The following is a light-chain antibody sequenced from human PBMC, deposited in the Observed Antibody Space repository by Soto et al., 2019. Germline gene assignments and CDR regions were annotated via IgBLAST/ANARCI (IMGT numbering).Light chain of an antibody. CDR1: SSNIGAGND. Sequence: TISCTGSSSNIGAGNDVHWSQQLRGTAPKLIIYDVTNRPSGVSNRFSGSKSGDTASLTISGLLAEDEADYYCSSYTSSTTLSLFGGGTKVTVL. CDR2: DVT. J-gene: IGLJ2*01. V-gene: IGLV2-14*03. CDR3: SSYTSSTTLSL.